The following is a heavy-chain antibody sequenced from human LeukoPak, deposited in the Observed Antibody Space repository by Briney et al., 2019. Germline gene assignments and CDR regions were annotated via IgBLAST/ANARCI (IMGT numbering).Heavy chain of an antibody. V-gene: IGHV3-48*04. CDR1: GFTFSSHG. J-gene: IGHJ4*02. CDR3: ARDGGSSWYFDY. Sequence: PGGSLRLSCAASGFTFSSHGMNWIRQAPGKGLEWVSYISSSGNSTYYSDSVRGRFTISRDNAKNSLHLQMNSLRAEDTAVYYCARDGGSSWYFDYWGQGTLATVSS. CDR2: ISSSGNST. D-gene: IGHD6-13*01.